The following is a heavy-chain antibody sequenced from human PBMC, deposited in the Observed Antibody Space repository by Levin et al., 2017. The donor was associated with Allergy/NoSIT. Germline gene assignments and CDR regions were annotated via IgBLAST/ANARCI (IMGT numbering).Heavy chain of an antibody. CDR1: GFTFSRYW. J-gene: IGHJ3*02. D-gene: IGHD2-15*01. Sequence: GESLKISCAASGFTFSRYWMHWVRQAPGKGLVWVSRINSDGSSTSYADSVKGRFTISRDNAKNTLYLQMNSLRAEDTAVYYCARGRWTGDAFDIWGQGTMVTVSS. CDR2: INSDGSST. V-gene: IGHV3-74*01. CDR3: ARGRWTGDAFDI.